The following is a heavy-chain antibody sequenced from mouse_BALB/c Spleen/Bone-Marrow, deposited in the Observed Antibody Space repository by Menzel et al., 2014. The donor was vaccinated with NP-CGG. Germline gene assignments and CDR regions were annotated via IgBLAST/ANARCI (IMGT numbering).Heavy chain of an antibody. Sequence: QVQLQQSGAELVKPGASVKMSCKASGYTFTSYWMHWVKQRPGQGLEWIGVLDPSDSYTTYNRKFKGKATLTVDTSSNTAYMQLSSLTSEDSAVYYCTRGANPYYYTMDYWGQGTSVTVSS. CDR3: TRGANPYYYTMDY. CDR2: LDPSDSYT. D-gene: IGHD4-1*01. CDR1: GYTFTSYW. V-gene: IGHV1S127*01. J-gene: IGHJ4*01.